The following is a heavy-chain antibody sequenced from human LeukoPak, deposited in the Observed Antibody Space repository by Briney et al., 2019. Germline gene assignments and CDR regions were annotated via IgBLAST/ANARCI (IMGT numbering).Heavy chain of an antibody. V-gene: IGHV3-21*01. J-gene: IGHJ4*02. CDR2: ISSSSSYI. Sequence: TGGSLRLSCAASGFTFSSYSMNWVRQAPGKGLEWVSSISSSSSYIYYADSVKGRFTISRDNAKNSLYLQMNSLRAEDTAVYYCARGGPNYYDSSGYYYFDYWGQGTLVIVSS. CDR3: ARGGPNYYDSSGYYYFDY. CDR1: GFTFSSYS. D-gene: IGHD3-22*01.